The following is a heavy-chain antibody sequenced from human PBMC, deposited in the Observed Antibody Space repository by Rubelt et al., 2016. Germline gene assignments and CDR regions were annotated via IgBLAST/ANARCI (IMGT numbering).Heavy chain of an antibody. CDR2: INHSGST. Sequence: QLQLQESGPGLVKPSETLSLTCTVSGGSISSSSYYWGWIRQPPGKGLEWIGEINHSGSTNYNPSLKSGVTISVDTSKNQFSLKLSSVTAADTAVYYCASFSSSWYPDIDYWGQGTLVTVSS. D-gene: IGHD6-13*01. CDR3: ASFSSSWYPDIDY. J-gene: IGHJ4*02. V-gene: IGHV4-39*07. CDR1: GGSISSSSYY.